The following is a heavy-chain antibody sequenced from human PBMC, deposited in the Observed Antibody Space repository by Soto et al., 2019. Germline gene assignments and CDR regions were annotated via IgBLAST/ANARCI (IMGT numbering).Heavy chain of an antibody. CDR2: INPTGAST. J-gene: IGHJ3*02. CDR1: GDTFSRHY. Sequence: QEQLVQSGAEVKKPGASVTISCKASGDTFSRHYIHWVRQAPGQGFEWMGVINPTGASTSYAQKLPGRVTVTRDTSMSRSSVEPRRLRSEDWAVYFCDCDYRAYVRHHRFDTWGQGTMVTVSS. CDR3: DCDYRAYVRHHRFDT. V-gene: IGHV1-46*04. D-gene: IGHD3-16*01.